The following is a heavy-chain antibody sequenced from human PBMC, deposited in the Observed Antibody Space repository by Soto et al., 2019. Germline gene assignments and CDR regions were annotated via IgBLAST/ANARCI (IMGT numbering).Heavy chain of an antibody. CDR3: AKDRFTSTVRKYWFFDL. J-gene: IGHJ2*01. CDR2: ISGGDGDT. V-gene: IGHV3-23*01. CDR1: GFTCTNYA. D-gene: IGHD3-10*01. Sequence: GSLRLSCAATGFTCTNYAMTWVRQAPGKGLEWVSSISGGDGDTSYADSVKGRFTISRDNSENTMFLQMNSLRPDDTAVYYCAKDRFTSTVRKYWFFDLWGRGTLVTVSS.